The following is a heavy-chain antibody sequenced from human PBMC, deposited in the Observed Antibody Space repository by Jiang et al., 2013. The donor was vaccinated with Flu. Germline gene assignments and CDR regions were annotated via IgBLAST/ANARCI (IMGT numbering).Heavy chain of an antibody. J-gene: IGHJ6*02. CDR2: INPNSGGT. CDR3: ARDLFYGDYGDYYGMDV. Sequence: LLESGAEVKKPGASVKVSCKASGYTFTGYYMHWVRQAPGQGLEWMGWINPNSGGTNYAQKFQGRVTMTRDTSISTAYMELSRLRSDDTAVYYCARDLFYGDYGDYYGMDVWGQGTTVTASS. V-gene: IGHV1-2*02. CDR1: GYTFTGYY. D-gene: IGHD4-17*01.